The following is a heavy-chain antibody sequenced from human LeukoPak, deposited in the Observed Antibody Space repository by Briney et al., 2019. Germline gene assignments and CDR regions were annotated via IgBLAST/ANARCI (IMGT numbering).Heavy chain of an antibody. D-gene: IGHD7-27*01. CDR2: IYPGDSDT. J-gene: IGHJ4*02. V-gene: IGHV5-51*01. CDR1: GYSFTNYW. CDR3: ARGQTGDWGGFDY. Sequence: GKSLKIPCKCSGYSFTNYWIGWVRQMPGKGLEWVGIIYPGDSDTRYRPSFQGHVTISADKSISTAYLQWNSLKSSGTGMYYCARGQTGDWGGFDYGGKGTVVTV.